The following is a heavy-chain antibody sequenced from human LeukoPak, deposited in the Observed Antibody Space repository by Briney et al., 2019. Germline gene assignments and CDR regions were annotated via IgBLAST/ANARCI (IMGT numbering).Heavy chain of an antibody. Sequence: PGRSLRLSCAASGFTFSSYAMHWVRQAPGKGLEWVAVISYDGSNKYYADSEKGRFTISRDNSKNTLYLQMNSLRAEDTAVYYCARDKLLMVYAIPYYYYGMDVWGQGTTVTVSS. J-gene: IGHJ6*02. CDR3: ARDKLLMVYAIPYYYYGMDV. D-gene: IGHD2-8*01. CDR1: GFTFSSYA. V-gene: IGHV3-30-3*01. CDR2: ISYDGSNK.